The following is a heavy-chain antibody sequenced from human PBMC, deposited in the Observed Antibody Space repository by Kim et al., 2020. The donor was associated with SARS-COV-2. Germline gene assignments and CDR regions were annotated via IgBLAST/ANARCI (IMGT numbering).Heavy chain of an antibody. J-gene: IGHJ6*02. V-gene: IGHV3-33*01. Sequence: GGSLRLSCAASGFTFSSYGMHWVRQAPGKGLEWVAVIWYDGSNKYYADSVKGRFTISRDNSKNTLYLQMNSLRAEDTAVYYCARDLVQHDLWSGYHQTKYYYYGMDVSGQGTTVTVSS. CDR1: GFTFSSYG. CDR2: IWYDGSNK. D-gene: IGHD3-3*01. CDR3: ARDLVQHDLWSGYHQTKYYYYGMDV.